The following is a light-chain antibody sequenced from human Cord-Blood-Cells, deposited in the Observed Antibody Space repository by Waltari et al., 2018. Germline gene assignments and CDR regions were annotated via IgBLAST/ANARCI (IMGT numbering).Light chain of an antibody. CDR1: SSDVGGYSY. CDR3: SSYAGSNNFWV. Sequence: QSALTQPPSASESPGQSVTFSCTGTSSDVGGYSYVPWYQQHPGKAPKLMIYEVSKRPSGVPDRFSGSKSGNTASLTVSGLQAEDEADYYCSSYAGSNNFWVFGGGTKLTVL. V-gene: IGLV2-8*01. J-gene: IGLJ3*02. CDR2: EVS.